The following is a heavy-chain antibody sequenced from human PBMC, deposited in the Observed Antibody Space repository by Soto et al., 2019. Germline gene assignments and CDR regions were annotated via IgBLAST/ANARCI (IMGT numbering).Heavy chain of an antibody. CDR3: ARGGYSGSYNWFDP. J-gene: IGHJ5*02. CDR2: INPNSGGT. V-gene: IGHV1-2*02. Sequence: AASVKVSCKASGYTFTGYYMHWVRQAPGQGLEWMGWINPNSGGTNYAQKFQGRVTMTRDTSISTAYMELSRLRSDDTAVYYCARGGYSGSYNWFDPWGQGTLVTVSS. D-gene: IGHD1-26*01. CDR1: GYTFTGYY.